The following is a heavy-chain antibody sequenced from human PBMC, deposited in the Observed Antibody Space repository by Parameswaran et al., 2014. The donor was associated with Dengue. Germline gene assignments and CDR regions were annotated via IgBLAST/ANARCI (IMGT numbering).Heavy chain of an antibody. Sequence: PGASVKVSCKASGYTFTSYDINWVRQATGQGLEWMGWMNPNSGNTGYAQKFQGRVTMTRNTSISTAYMELSSLRSEDTAVYYCARTRSWYEEYYYYGMDVWGQGTTVTVSS. D-gene: IGHD6-13*01. CDR3: ARTRSWYEEYYYYGMDV. V-gene: IGHV1-8*01. CDR1: GYTFTSYD. J-gene: IGHJ6*02. CDR2: MNPNSGNT.